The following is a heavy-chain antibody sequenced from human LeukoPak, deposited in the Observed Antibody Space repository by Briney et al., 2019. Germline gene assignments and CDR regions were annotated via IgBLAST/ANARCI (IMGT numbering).Heavy chain of an antibody. CDR3: ARGFYPSTVTTIDY. CDR2: INPNSGGT. Sequence: ASVKVSCKASGYTFTGYYMHWVRQAPGQGLEWMGWINPNSGGTNYAQKFQGWVTMTRDTSISTAYMELSRLRSDDTAVYYCARGFYPSTVTTIDYWGQGTLVTVSS. J-gene: IGHJ4*02. V-gene: IGHV1-2*04. CDR1: GYTFTGYY. D-gene: IGHD4-17*01.